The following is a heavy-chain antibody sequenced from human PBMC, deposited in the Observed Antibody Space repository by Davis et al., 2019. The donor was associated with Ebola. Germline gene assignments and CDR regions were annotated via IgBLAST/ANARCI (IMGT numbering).Heavy chain of an antibody. D-gene: IGHD3-10*01. CDR3: ARDPYYSGSGFHYFYGMDA. J-gene: IGHJ6*04. CDR2: IKEDGSEK. CDR1: GFTFSSYW. Sequence: PGGSLRLSCAGSGFTFSSYWMTWVRQAPGKGLEWVANIKEDGSEKYYVDSVKGRFTISRDNAKKSLYLQMNSLRDEDTAVYHCARDPYYSGSGFHYFYGMDAWGKGTTVIVSS. V-gene: IGHV3-7*01.